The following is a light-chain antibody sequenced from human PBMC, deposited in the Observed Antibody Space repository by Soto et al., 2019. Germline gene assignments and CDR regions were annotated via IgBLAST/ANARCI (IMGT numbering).Light chain of an antibody. CDR3: QQYHKWPLT. V-gene: IGKV3-15*01. CDR2: GAS. Sequence: EIVMTQSPVTLSVSPGERATLSCRASQSVSGNLAWYQQKPGQAPRLLIYGASTRATGIPARFSGSGSGTESTLTISSLQSEDFPVYYCQQYHKWPLTFGVGTKVEIK. CDR1: QSVSGN. J-gene: IGKJ4*01.